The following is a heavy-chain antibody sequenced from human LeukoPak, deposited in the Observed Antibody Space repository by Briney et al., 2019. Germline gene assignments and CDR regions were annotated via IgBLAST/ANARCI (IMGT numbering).Heavy chain of an antibody. Sequence: SETLSLNCTVSGGSISSYYWTWLRQPAGKGLEWIGRIYASGSTNYNPSLKSRVTMSVDTSKNQFSLKLSSVTAADTAVYYCARDLGSGSSSWRYFDYWGQGTLVTVSS. CDR2: IYASGST. CDR3: ARDLGSGSSSWRYFDY. D-gene: IGHD6-13*01. J-gene: IGHJ4*02. V-gene: IGHV4-4*07. CDR1: GGSISSYY.